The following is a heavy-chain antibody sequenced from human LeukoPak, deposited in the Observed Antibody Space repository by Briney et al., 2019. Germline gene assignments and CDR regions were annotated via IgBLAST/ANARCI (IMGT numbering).Heavy chain of an antibody. CDR2: IKHDGSEA. V-gene: IGHV3-7*05. D-gene: IGHD3-10*02. CDR1: GFTFSSYA. Sequence: GGSLRLSCAASGFTFSSYAMSWVRQAPGKGLEWVATIKHDGSEANYVDSVKGRFTSSRDNANNLLFLQMNSLRADDTAVYYCARYVSALDYWGQGTLVTVSS. J-gene: IGHJ4*02. CDR3: ARYVSALDY.